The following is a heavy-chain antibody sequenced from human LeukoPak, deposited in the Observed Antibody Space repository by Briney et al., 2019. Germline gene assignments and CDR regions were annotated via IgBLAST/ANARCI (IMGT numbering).Heavy chain of an antibody. D-gene: IGHD5-18*01. J-gene: IGHJ4*02. CDR1: GGTFSSYA. CDR3: ARGPQRGYSYMVDY. CDR2: IIPILGIA. Sequence: GASVKVSCKASGGTFSSYAISWVRQAPGQGLEWMGRIIPILGIANYAQKFQGRVTITADKSTSTAYMELSSLRSEDTAVYYCARGPQRGYSYMVDYWGQGTLVTVSS. V-gene: IGHV1-69*04.